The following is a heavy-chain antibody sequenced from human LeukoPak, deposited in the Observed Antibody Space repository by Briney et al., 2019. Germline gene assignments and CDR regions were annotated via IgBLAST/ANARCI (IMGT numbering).Heavy chain of an antibody. J-gene: IGHJ3*01. Sequence: ASVKVSCKASGYTFTGYYMPWVRQAPGQGLEWMGCINPNSGGTYYAQKFQGRVTMTRDTSISTAYMELSRLRSDDTVFYYCARAVVEDDAFDFWGQGTMVTVSS. V-gene: IGHV1-2*02. CDR3: ARAVVEDDAFDF. D-gene: IGHD2-21*01. CDR1: GYTFTGYY. CDR2: INPNSGGT.